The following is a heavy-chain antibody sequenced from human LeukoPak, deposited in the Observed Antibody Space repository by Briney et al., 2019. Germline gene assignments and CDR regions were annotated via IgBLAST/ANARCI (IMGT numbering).Heavy chain of an antibody. J-gene: IGHJ6*03. CDR2: IYTTGST. CDR1: GGSISSGSYY. D-gene: IGHD3-10*01. Sequence: PSQTLSLTCTVSGGSISSGSYYWSWIRQPAGKGLEWIGRIYTTGSTNYNPSLKSRVTISVDTSKNQFSLKLSSVTAADTAVYYCARVSFGSGYYNYMDVWGKGTTVTVSS. CDR3: ARVSFGSGYYNYMDV. V-gene: IGHV4-61*02.